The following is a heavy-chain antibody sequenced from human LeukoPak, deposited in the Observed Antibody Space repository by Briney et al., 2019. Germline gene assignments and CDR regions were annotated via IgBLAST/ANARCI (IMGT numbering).Heavy chain of an antibody. V-gene: IGHV1-46*01. CDR2: INPSGGST. D-gene: IGHD3-10*01. CDR1: GYTFTSYA. J-gene: IGHJ6*03. CDR3: ARGPRITMVRGGQWYYYMDV. Sequence: EASVRVSCKASGYTFTSYAMHWVRHAPGQGLEWMGLINPSGGSTNYAQKFQGRVTMTRDTSTSTLYMEMSSLRSEDTAVYYCARGPRITMVRGGQWYYYMDVWGKGTTVTISS.